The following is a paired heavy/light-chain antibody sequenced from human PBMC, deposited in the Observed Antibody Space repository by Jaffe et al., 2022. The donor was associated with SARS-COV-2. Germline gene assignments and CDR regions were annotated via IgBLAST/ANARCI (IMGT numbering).Light chain of an antibody. J-gene: IGKJ4*01. V-gene: IGKV1-12*02. CDR3: HQTNSFP. CDR2: SAS. CDR1: QAIGNW. Sequence: IQLTQSPSSVSASVGDRVTITCRASQAIGNWLAWYQQKPGKAPRLLIHSASTLQSGVPSRFSGNGSETDFSLIISGLQPEDFATYYCHQTNSFPFGGGTKVEIK.
Heavy chain of an antibody. CDR3: ARRSPWSAFALDV. CDR1: GGPLNSNY. V-gene: IGHV4-59*03. D-gene: IGHD2-15*01. Sequence: QVHLQESGPGLVKPSETLSLTCTVSGGPLNSNYWAWVRQSPGGGLEWIGYIYYRGDTSYNPPLKSRVTISLDPAKKQFSLSLRSVTTADTAVYYCARRSPWSAFALDVWGQGTTVTVSS. CDR2: IYYRGDT. J-gene: IGHJ6*02.